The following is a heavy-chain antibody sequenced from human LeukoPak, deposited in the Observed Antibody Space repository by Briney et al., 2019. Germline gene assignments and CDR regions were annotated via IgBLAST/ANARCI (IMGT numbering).Heavy chain of an antibody. CDR2: IKKDGSEK. V-gene: IGHV3-7*01. Sequence: GGSLRLSCAASGFTFSSYWMSWVRQAPGKGLEWVANIKKDGSEKYCVDSVKGRFTISRDSAKTSLYLQMISLRAEDTAVYYCASSKGFDYWGQGTLVTVSS. CDR1: GFTFSSYW. J-gene: IGHJ4*02. CDR3: ASSKGFDY.